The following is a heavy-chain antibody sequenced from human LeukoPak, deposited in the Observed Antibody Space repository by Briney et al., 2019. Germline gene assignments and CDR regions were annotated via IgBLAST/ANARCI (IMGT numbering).Heavy chain of an antibody. Sequence: GGSLRLSCAASGFTVSSNYMSWVRQAPGKGLEWVSVIYSGGSTYYADSAKGRFTISRDNSKNTLYLQMNSLRAEDTAVYYCARGRVGAVPGRYYYGMDVWGQGTTVTVSS. CDR2: IYSGGST. D-gene: IGHD1-26*01. CDR3: ARGRVGAVPGRYYYGMDV. V-gene: IGHV3-66*01. CDR1: GFTVSSNY. J-gene: IGHJ6*02.